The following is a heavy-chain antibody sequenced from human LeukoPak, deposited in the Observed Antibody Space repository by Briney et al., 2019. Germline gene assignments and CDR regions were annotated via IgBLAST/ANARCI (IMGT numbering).Heavy chain of an antibody. CDR2: IYYSGST. D-gene: IGHD3-22*01. CDR1: GVSISSYY. J-gene: IGHJ4*02. CDR3: ARHGNCYDSSGYNYYFDY. V-gene: IGHV4-59*08. Sequence: SETLSHTCTVSGVSISSYYWSWIRQPPGKGLEWIGNIYYSGSTKYNPSLKSRVTISVDTSKNHFSLKLSSVTAADTAVYYCARHGNCYDSSGYNYYFDYWGQGTLGTVSS.